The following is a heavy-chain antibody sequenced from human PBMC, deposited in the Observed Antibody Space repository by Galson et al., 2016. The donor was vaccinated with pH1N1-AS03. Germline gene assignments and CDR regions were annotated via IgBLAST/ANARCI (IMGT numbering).Heavy chain of an antibody. J-gene: IGHJ3*02. V-gene: IGHV3-7*01. CDR2: IRQDGGER. D-gene: IGHD3-10*01. Sequence: SLRLSCADSGFDFSNYWMNWVRQAPGKGLEWVANIRQDGGERYYVDSVKGRFTISRDNTKNSVHLQMSNLRAEDTAVYYCARRHCTISDCYNKSYHVLDIWGRGTMVTVSS. CDR3: ARRHCTISDCYNKSYHVLDI. CDR1: GFDFSNYW.